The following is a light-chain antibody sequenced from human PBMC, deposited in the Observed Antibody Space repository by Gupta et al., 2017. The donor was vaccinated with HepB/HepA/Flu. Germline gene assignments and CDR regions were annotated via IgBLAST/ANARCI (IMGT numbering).Light chain of an antibody. CDR3: QQYNDWPRT. J-gene: IGKJ1*01. V-gene: IGKV3-15*01. CDR1: QTVRGN. CDR2: GAS. Sequence: EIVMTQSPATLSVSPGERATLSCRASQTVRGNLAWYQQKPGQAPRLLIYGASTTATGIPARFSGSGSGTEFTLTISSLQSEDFAVYYCQQYNDWPRTFGQGTKVEIK.